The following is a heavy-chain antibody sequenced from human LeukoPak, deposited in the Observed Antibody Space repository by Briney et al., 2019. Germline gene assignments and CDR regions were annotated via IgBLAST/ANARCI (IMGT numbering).Heavy chain of an antibody. CDR2: ISNNGGYT. Sequence: PGGSLRLSCAASGFTFSSSAMSWVRQAPGKGLEWVSAISNNGGYTYYADSVQGRFTISRDNSKSTLCLQMNSLRADDTAVYYCARGHLPVVDGDGLSDAFDIWGQGTKVTVSS. CDR3: ARGHLPVVDGDGLSDAFDI. CDR1: GFTFSSSA. D-gene: IGHD2-15*01. J-gene: IGHJ3*02. V-gene: IGHV3-23*01.